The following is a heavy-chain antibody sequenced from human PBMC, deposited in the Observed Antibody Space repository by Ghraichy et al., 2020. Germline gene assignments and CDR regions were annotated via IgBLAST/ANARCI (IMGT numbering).Heavy chain of an antibody. CDR2: INSDGSST. CDR1: GFTFSSYW. J-gene: IGHJ6*02. Sequence: GGSLRLSCAASGFTFSSYWMHWVRQAPGKGLVWVSRINSDGSSTSYADSVKGRFTISRDSAKNTLYLQMNSLRAEDTAVYYCARDPRVGLYYDFWSGYYEGMDVWGQGTTVTVSS. D-gene: IGHD3-3*01. V-gene: IGHV3-74*01. CDR3: ARDPRVGLYYDFWSGYYEGMDV.